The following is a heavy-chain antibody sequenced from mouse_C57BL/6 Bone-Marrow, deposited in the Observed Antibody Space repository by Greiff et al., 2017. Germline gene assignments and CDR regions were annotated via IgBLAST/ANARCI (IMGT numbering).Heavy chain of an antibody. D-gene: IGHD1-1*01. CDR3: TRDRGGSRITTVVRFDY. CDR1: GFTFSSYA. J-gene: IGHJ2*01. CDR2: ISSGGDYI. Sequence: EVQVVESGEGLVKPGGSLKLSCAASGFTFSSYAMSWVRQTPEKRLEWVAYISSGGDYIYYADTVKGRFTISRDNARNTLYLQMSSLKSEDTAMYYCTRDRGGSRITTVVRFDYWGQGTTLTVSS. V-gene: IGHV5-9-1*02.